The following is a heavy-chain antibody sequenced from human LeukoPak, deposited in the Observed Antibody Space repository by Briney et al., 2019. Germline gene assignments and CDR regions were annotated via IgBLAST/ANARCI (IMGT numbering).Heavy chain of an antibody. Sequence: PGGSLRLSCAASGFSFSTYWMSWLRQAPGKGLEWVANIKEDGSEKYYVDSVKGRFTISRDNAKNSLYLQANSLRAEDTAVYYCARIRICCCFDPWGQGTLVTVSS. D-gene: IGHD2/OR15-2a*01. CDR2: IKEDGSEK. CDR3: ARIRICCCFDP. V-gene: IGHV3-7*01. CDR1: GFSFSTYW. J-gene: IGHJ5*02.